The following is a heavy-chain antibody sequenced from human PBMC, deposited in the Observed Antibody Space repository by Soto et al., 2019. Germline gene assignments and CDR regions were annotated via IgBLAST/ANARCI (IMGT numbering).Heavy chain of an antibody. CDR3: VKDESINWYSGHFRH. CDR2: ISYDGSNK. V-gene: IGHV3-30-3*01. Sequence: PGGSLRLSCAASGFTFSRYTMYWVRQTSGKGLEWVAIISYDGSNKYYADSVKGRFTISRDDAKNSLHLQMNSLSAEDTAFYYCVKDESINWYSGHFRHWGQGTLVTVSS. D-gene: IGHD6-13*01. J-gene: IGHJ1*01. CDR1: GFTFSRYT.